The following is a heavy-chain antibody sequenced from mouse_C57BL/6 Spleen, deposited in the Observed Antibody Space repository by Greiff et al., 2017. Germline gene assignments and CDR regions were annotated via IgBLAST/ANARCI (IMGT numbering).Heavy chain of an antibody. V-gene: IGHV3-6*01. J-gene: IGHJ3*01. CDR2: ISYDGSN. CDR1: GYSITSGYY. Sequence: VQLKESGPGLVKPSQSLSLTCSVTGYSITSGYYWNWIRQFPGTKLEWMGYISYDGSNNYNPSLKNRISIARDTSKNQFFLKLNSQTTVVTATYYCARGGISSSAWFAYWGQGTLVTVSA. D-gene: IGHD1-1*01. CDR3: ARGGISSSAWFAY.